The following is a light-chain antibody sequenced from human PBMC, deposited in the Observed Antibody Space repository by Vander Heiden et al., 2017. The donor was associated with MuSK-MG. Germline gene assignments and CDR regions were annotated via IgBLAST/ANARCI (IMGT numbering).Light chain of an antibody. Sequence: QSALTPPPSASGSPGRSVTISCPGTSRDVGGYNYVSWYQQHPGKAPKVMIYEVSKRPAGVPDRFAGSKSGNTASLTVSGLQAEDEADYYCSSYADSNNYVFGTGTKVTVL. CDR3: SSYADSNNYV. CDR1: SRDVGGYNY. V-gene: IGLV2-8*01. J-gene: IGLJ1*01. CDR2: EVS.